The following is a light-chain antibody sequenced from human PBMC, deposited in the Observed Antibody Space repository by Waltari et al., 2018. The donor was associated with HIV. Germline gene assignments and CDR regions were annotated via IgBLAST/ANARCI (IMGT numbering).Light chain of an antibody. CDR1: QGISSY. CDR3: QQLNSYPYT. J-gene: IGKJ2*01. CDR2: AAS. Sequence: DIQLTQSPSFLSASVGDRVTITCRASQGISSYLAWYQQKPGKAPNLLIYAASTLQSGVPSRFSGSGSGTEFTLTSSSLQPEDFATYYCQQLNSYPYTFGRGTKLENK. V-gene: IGKV1-9*01.